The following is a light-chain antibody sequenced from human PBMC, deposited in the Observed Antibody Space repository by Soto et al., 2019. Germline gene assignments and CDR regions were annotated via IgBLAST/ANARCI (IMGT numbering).Light chain of an antibody. Sequence: DVQMTQSPSSLSAFVGDRVTITCRASQGIAPYLAWFQQKPGKVPKLLIYATSTLQSGVPSRFSGSGSETEFTLTINGLQPEDVGTYYCQKYNIAPLTFGGGTKVEIK. V-gene: IGKV1-27*01. J-gene: IGKJ4*01. CDR2: ATS. CDR1: QGIAPY. CDR3: QKYNIAPLT.